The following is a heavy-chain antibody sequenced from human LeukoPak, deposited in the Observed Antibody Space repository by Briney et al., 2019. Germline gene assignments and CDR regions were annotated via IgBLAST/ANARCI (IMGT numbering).Heavy chain of an antibody. D-gene: IGHD1-26*01. V-gene: IGHV1-2*02. CDR2: IDPNSGGT. Sequence: GASVKVSCKASGYTFTGYYMHWVRQAPGQGLEWMGWIDPNSGGTNYAQKFQGRVTMTRDTSISTAYMELSRLRSDDTAVYYCARIPVGATLFDYWGQGTLVTVSS. J-gene: IGHJ4*02. CDR3: ARIPVGATLFDY. CDR1: GYTFTGYY.